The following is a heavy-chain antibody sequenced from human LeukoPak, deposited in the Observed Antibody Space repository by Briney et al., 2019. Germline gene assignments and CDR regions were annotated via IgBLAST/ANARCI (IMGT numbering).Heavy chain of an antibody. D-gene: IGHD1-20*01. CDR1: GFTFSSYA. J-gene: IGHJ5*02. CDR2: ISGSGGST. V-gene: IGHV3-23*01. Sequence: GGSLRLSCAASGFTFSSYAMSWVRQAPGKGLEWVSAISGSGGSTYYADSVKGRFTISRDNSKNTLYLQMNSLRAEDTAVYYCARGRYSWNSVNGGAFDPWGQGTLVTVSS. CDR3: ARGRYSWNSVNGGAFDP.